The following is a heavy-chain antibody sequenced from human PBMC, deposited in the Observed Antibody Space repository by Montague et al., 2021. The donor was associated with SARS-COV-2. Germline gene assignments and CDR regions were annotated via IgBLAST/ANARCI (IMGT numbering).Heavy chain of an antibody. CDR3: ARVQRGYYYGLGVSSHFDY. V-gene: IGHV4-59*01. J-gene: IGHJ4*02. CDR1: GGSISNYY. CDR2: IYYSGST. D-gene: IGHD3-10*01. Sequence: SETLSLTCTVSGGSISNYYWSWIRQPPGKGLEWIGYIYYSGSTNYNPSLKSRVTISVDTSKNQFSLTLSSVTAADTAVYYCARVQRGYYYGLGVSSHFDYWGQGTLVTVSS.